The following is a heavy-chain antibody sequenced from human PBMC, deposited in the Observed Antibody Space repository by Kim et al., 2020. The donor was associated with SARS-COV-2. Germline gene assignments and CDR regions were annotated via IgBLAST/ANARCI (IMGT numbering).Heavy chain of an antibody. CDR1: GFTLSSYG. V-gene: IGHV3-33*08. D-gene: IGHD3-10*01. CDR3: AREYGPVIGLDM. J-gene: IGHJ3*02. Sequence: GGSLRLSCVASGFTLSSYGMQWVRQAPGKGLEWVAAMWVNGINKYYAESVKGRFTMSRDSPKNTLYLQMNSLTAEDTAVSYCAREYGPVIGLDMWGQGTMVTISS. CDR2: MWVNGINK.